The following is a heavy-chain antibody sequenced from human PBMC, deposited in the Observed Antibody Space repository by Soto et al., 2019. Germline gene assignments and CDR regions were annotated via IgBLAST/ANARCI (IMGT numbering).Heavy chain of an antibody. Sequence: QVQLVQSGAEGKKPGASVKVSCKASGYTFTGYYMHWVRQAPGQGLEWMGWINPNSGGTNYAQKFQGRVTMTRDTSISTAYMELSRLRSDDTAVYYCARDLGAAGTGVDENWFDPWGQGTLVTVSS. V-gene: IGHV1-2*02. J-gene: IGHJ5*02. D-gene: IGHD6-13*01. CDR2: INPNSGGT. CDR3: ARDLGAAGTGVDENWFDP. CDR1: GYTFTGYY.